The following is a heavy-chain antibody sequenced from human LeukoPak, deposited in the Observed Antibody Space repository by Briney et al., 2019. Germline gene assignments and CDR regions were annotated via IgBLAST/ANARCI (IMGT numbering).Heavy chain of an antibody. CDR2: INTDGTVI. J-gene: IGHJ4*02. CDR3: ATKQWLAPPPDS. D-gene: IGHD6-19*01. V-gene: IGHV3-74*01. CDR1: GFTFGKYW. Sequence: GGSLRLSCAASGFTFGKYWMLWVRQAPGKGLESVSRINTDGTVITYADSVKGRFTVSRDNADNTMFLQMNSVRDEDTAVYYCATKQWLAPPPDSWGQGTPVTVSS.